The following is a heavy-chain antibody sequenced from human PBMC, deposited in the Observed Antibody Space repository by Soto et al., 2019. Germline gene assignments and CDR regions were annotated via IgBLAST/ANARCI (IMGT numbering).Heavy chain of an antibody. J-gene: IGHJ4*02. V-gene: IGHV3-23*01. Sequence: GGSLRLSCAASGFTFSSYAMSWVRQAPGKGLEWVPAISGSGGSTYYADSVKGRFTISRDNSKNTLYLQMNSLRAEDTAVYYCAKGDGEAATYSRFDYWGQGTLVTVSS. CDR1: GFTFSSYA. CDR2: ISGSGGST. D-gene: IGHD2-15*01. CDR3: AKGDGEAATYSRFDY.